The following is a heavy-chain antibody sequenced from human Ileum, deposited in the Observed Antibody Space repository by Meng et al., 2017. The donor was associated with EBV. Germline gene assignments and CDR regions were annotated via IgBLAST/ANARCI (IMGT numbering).Heavy chain of an antibody. J-gene: IGHJ4*02. D-gene: IGHD3-10*01. V-gene: IGHV4-4*02. CDR1: GDSVSGSDW. CDR3: ARSSPIVRGLDY. Sequence: QVQLQRSGPGLVKPSGPLSLTCAVSGDSVSGSDWWSWVRQPPGKGLEWIGEVYHDGATNYHPSLKSRVTISLDKSKNEVNLHLNSLTAADTAVYFCARSSPIVRGLDYWGQGTLVTVSS. CDR2: VYHDGAT.